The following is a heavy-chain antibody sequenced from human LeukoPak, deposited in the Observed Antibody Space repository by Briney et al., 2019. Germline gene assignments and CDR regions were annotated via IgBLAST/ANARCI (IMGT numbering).Heavy chain of an antibody. J-gene: IGHJ4*02. V-gene: IGHV3-30*02. Sequence: GGSLRLSCAASGFTFSSYGMHWFRQAPGKGLEWVAFIRYDGSNKYYADSVKGRFTISRDNSKNTLYLQMNSLRAEDTAVYYCAKFGVYCSSTSCDNDYWGQGTLVTVSS. CDR3: AKFGVYCSSTSCDNDY. D-gene: IGHD2-2*02. CDR1: GFTFSSYG. CDR2: IRYDGSNK.